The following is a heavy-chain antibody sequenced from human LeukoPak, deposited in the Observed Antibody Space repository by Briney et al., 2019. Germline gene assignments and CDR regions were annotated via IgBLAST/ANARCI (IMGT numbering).Heavy chain of an antibody. CDR3: ASSHPTHSSVDY. V-gene: IGHV1-8*03. CDR1: GYTFTRYD. J-gene: IGHJ4*02. D-gene: IGHD6-25*01. Sequence: ASVKVSCKASGYTFTRYDINWVRQATGQGLEWMGWMNPKSGNTGHAQKFQGRVTITRDTSISTVYMELSSLRSEDTAVYFCASSHPTHSSVDYWGQGTLVTVSS. CDR2: MNPKSGNT.